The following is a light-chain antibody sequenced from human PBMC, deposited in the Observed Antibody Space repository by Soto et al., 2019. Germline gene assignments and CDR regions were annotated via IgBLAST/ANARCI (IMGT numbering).Light chain of an antibody. CDR2: DAS. Sequence: DIQMTQSPSSLSASVGDRVTITCQASQDISDYLNWYHQKPGKAPKLLLYDASYLETGVPSRFIGSESGTDFTFTISSLQPEEIGTYYCQQYQSLPFTFDPGTTVDI. CDR3: QQYQSLPFT. CDR1: QDISDY. V-gene: IGKV1-33*01. J-gene: IGKJ3*01.